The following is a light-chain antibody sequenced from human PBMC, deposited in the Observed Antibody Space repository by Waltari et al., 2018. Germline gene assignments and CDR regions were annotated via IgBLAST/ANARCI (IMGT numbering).Light chain of an antibody. V-gene: IGLV1-40*01. Sequence: QSVLTQPPSVSGAPGQRVTISCTGSSSNIGANYAVHWYQQLPGTAPKVLIYGNSNRPSGVPDRFSGSKSGTSASLAISGLQAEDEADYYCQSYDRSLDGYVVFGGGTKLTVL. CDR1: SSNIGANYA. CDR2: GNS. J-gene: IGLJ2*01. CDR3: QSYDRSLDGYVV.